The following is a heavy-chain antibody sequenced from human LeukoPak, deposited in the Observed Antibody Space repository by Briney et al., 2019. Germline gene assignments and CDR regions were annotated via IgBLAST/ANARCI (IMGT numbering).Heavy chain of an antibody. CDR1: GFTFSTYG. V-gene: IGHV3-33*01. Sequence: GRSLRLSCAASGFTFSTYGMHLVRQAPGKGLEWVSVIWFDGSIKYYADSVKGRFTISRDNSKNTLYLQMNSLRAEDTAVYYCARAVGPFDIWGQGTIVIVSS. CDR3: ARAVGPFDI. CDR2: IWFDGSIK. J-gene: IGHJ3*02.